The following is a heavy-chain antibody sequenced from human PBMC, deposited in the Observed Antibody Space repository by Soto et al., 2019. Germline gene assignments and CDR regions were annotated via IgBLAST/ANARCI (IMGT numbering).Heavy chain of an antibody. Sequence: QLQLVQSGAEVKKAGSSVRVSCKASGGTLTTNAISWVRQAPGQGLEWMGAIIPMFGSPKYAQKFLGRVTITADNPTSTIYMEMISLTSADTAVYYCARGGFVAGLYNAMDAGGQGTTVAVSS. CDR1: GGTLTTNA. V-gene: IGHV1-69*06. CDR2: IIPMFGSP. CDR3: ARGGFVAGLYNAMDA. J-gene: IGHJ6*02. D-gene: IGHD6-19*01.